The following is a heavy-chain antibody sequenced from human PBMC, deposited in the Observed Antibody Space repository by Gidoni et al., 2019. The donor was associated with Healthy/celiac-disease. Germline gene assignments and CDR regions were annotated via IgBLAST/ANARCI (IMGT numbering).Heavy chain of an antibody. J-gene: IGHJ4*02. CDR2: IRYDGSNK. CDR1: GFTFSNYG. CDR3: AKEAGTLPVIFDY. D-gene: IGHD1-1*01. Sequence: QVQLVESGGGVVQPGGSVRLSCAAPGFTFSNYGMPWVRQAPGKGLEWVPFIRYDGSNKYYADSVKGRFTITRDNSKNTLYLQMNSLRAEDTAVYYCAKEAGTLPVIFDYWGQGTLVTVSS. V-gene: IGHV3-30*02.